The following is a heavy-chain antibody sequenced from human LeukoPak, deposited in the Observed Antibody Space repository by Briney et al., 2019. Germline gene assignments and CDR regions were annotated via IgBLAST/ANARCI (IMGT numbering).Heavy chain of an antibody. D-gene: IGHD2-15*01. CDR2: VFHTGQH. CDR3: ARGSGYCSGGRCYGGQWFHP. CDR1: GESITPYY. V-gene: IGHV4-4*07. Sequence: SETLSLTCSVSGESITPYYWKWIRQSAGEGLEWLGRVFHTGQHKYNPSLQSLLSMSLDASSNPDSLPLASVAAADAAIDCRARGSGYCSGGRCYGGQWFHPWGQGTLV. J-gene: IGHJ5*02.